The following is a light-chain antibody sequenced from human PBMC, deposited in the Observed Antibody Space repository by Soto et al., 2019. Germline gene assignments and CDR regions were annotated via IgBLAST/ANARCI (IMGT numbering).Light chain of an antibody. V-gene: IGLV2-23*02. CDR1: SSDVGSYNL. Sequence: QSVLTQPASVSGSPGQSITISGTGTSSDVGSYNLVSWYQQHPGKAPKLMIYEVSKRPSGVSNRFAGAKSGNTASLTISGLQAEDEADYYCCSYAGSRYVFGTGTKLTVL. CDR3: CSYAGSRYV. CDR2: EVS. J-gene: IGLJ1*01.